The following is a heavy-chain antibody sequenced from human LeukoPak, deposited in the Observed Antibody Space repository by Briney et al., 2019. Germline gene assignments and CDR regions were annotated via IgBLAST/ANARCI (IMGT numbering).Heavy chain of an antibody. CDR2: ISSSSSTI. J-gene: IGHJ4*02. V-gene: IGHV3-48*01. D-gene: IGHD3-3*01. Sequence: GGSLRLSCAASGFTFSSYSMNWVRQAPGKGLEWVSYISSSSSTIYYADSVKGRFTISRDNAKNSLYLQMNSLRAEDTAVYYCARGDKDYDFWSGYYNRVNDYWGQGTLVTVSS. CDR1: GFTFSSYS. CDR3: ARGDKDYDFWSGYYNRVNDY.